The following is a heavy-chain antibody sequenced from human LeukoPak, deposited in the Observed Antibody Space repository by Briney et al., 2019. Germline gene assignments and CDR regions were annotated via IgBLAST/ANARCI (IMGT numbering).Heavy chain of an antibody. CDR2: ISYDGSNK. D-gene: IGHD6-13*01. J-gene: IGHJ4*02. CDR3: ARDPAAGAFDY. Sequence: PGGSLRLSCAASGFTFSSYGMHWVRQAPGKRLEWVAVISYDGSNKYYADSVKGRFTISRDNSKNTLYLQMNSLRAEDTAVYYCARDPAAGAFDYWGQGTLVTVSS. V-gene: IGHV3-30*19. CDR1: GFTFSSYG.